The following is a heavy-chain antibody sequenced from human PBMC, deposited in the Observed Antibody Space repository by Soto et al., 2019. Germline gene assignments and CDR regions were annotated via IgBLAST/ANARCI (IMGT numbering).Heavy chain of an antibody. CDR3: ARDLAPALFDY. CDR2: ISYDGSNK. J-gene: IGHJ4*02. Sequence: GSLRISCAASGXTFSSYWMHWVRQAPGKGLEWVAVISYDGSNKYYADSVKGRFTISRENSKNTLYLQMNRLRAEATAVYYCARDLAPALFDYWGQGTLGTVSS. D-gene: IGHD2-2*01. V-gene: IGHV3-33*01. CDR1: GXTFSSYW.